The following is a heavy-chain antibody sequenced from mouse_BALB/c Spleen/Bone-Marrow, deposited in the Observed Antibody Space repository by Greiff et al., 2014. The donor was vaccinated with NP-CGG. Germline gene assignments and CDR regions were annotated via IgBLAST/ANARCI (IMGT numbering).Heavy chain of an antibody. Sequence: VQLKQSGAELVKPGASVKLSCTASGFNIKDTYMHWVKQRPEQGLEWIGRIDPANGNTKYDPKFQGKATITADTSSNTAYLQLSSLTSEDTAVYYCASYVYGYYFDYRGPGPTLTVSS. J-gene: IGHJ2*01. D-gene: IGHD2-2*01. V-gene: IGHV14-3*02. CDR3: ASYVYGYYFDY. CDR1: GFNIKDTY. CDR2: IDPANGNT.